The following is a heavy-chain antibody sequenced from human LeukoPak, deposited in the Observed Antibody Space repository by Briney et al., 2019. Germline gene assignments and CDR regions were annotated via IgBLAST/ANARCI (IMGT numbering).Heavy chain of an antibody. V-gene: IGHV3-30*04. J-gene: IGHJ4*02. CDR3: ARDLGSGDHGLFV. CDR2: ISYDGSGK. CDR1: GFTFSSYA. Sequence: GGSLRLSCAASGFTFSSYALHWVRQAPGKGLEWVALISYDGSGKYYADSVKGRFTISRDNSKNTLYLQMNSLRFEDTGLYFCARDLGSGDHGLFVWGQGAMLAVSS. D-gene: IGHD2-21*02.